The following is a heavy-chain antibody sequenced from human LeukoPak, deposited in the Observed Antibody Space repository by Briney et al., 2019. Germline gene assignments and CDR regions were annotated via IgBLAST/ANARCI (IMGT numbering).Heavy chain of an antibody. Sequence: SETLSLTCSVAGGSIRRGDHHWAWVRQPPGKGLQFIGSLDESGRPYCNRPLKSRVSISGDTSGKQFSLNLTSVTAADTAVYFCARDLGGYPFFMDVWGRGTTVIVSS. CDR3: ARDLGGYPFFMDV. J-gene: IGHJ6*03. V-gene: IGHV4-39*07. CDR2: LDESGRP. D-gene: IGHD2-15*01. CDR1: GGSIRRGDHH.